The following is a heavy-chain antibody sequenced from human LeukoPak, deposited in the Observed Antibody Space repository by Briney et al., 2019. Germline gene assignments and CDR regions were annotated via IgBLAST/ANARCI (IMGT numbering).Heavy chain of an antibody. D-gene: IGHD3-22*01. V-gene: IGHV1-3*01. Sequence: GASVKVSCKASGYTFTSYAMHWVRQAPGQRLEWMGWINAGNGNTKYSQKLQGRVTITRDTSASTAYMELSSLRSEDTAVYYCARTRDYYDSSGYYYTFDYWGQGTLVTVSS. CDR2: INAGNGNT. CDR1: GYTFTSYA. J-gene: IGHJ4*02. CDR3: ARTRDYYDSSGYYYTFDY.